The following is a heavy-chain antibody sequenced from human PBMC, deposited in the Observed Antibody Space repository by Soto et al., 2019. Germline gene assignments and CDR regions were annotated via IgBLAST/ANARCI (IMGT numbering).Heavy chain of an antibody. CDR2: INDDGSST. D-gene: IGHD1-1*01. CDR3: TRGPRSTSTGTGAF. CDR1: GFTFSMYW. Sequence: LXLSFASSGFTFSMYWMHWVRQVPGKGPEWVSRINDDGSSTNYADSVKGRFTISRDNAKNTLYLQMNDLRAEDTAVYYCTRGPRSTSTGTGAFWGQGTPVTVYS. J-gene: IGHJ4*02. V-gene: IGHV3-74*01.